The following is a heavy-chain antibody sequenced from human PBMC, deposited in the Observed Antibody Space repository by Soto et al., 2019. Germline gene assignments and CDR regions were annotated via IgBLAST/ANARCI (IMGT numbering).Heavy chain of an antibody. J-gene: IGHJ6*02. CDR2: INPNSGGT. CDR1: GYTFTSYD. V-gene: IGHV1-2*04. CDR3: ARADVLMVYAPTDYYYYGMDV. Sequence: ASVKVSCKASGYTFTSYDINWVRQAPGQGLEWMGWINPNSGGTNYAQKFQGWVTMTRDTSISTAYMELSRLRSDDTAVYYCARADVLMVYAPTDYYYYGMDVWGQGTTVTVSS. D-gene: IGHD2-8*01.